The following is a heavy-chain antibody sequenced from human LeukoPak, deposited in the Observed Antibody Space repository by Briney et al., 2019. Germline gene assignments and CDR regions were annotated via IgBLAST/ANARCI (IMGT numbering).Heavy chain of an antibody. CDR3: AKEGDGYIT. CDR1: GFTFSSYA. J-gene: IGHJ4*02. CDR2: FNYSGGST. Sequence: GGSLTLSCAASGFTFSSYAMSWVRQAPGNGLEWVSSFNYSGGSTYHADSVKGRFTVSRDKSNSTLYLQMNSLRAEDTAVYHCAKEGDGYITWGEGTLVTVSS. D-gene: IGHD5-24*01. V-gene: IGHV3-23*01.